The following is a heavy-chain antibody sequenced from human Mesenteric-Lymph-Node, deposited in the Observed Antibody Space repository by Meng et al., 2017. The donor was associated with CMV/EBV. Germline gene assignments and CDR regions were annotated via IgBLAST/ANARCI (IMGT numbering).Heavy chain of an antibody. J-gene: IGHJ4*02. D-gene: IGHD4-23*01. Sequence: CAVSVGSISTGYSWSWIRQPPGKGLELLGYCYRSGSAYYNPSLQSRVTISIDTSTSRFSLKLDSVTAADTAVYYCARGGNSDSSFDSWGQGTLVTVSS. CDR1: VGSISTGYS. CDR2: CYRSGSA. V-gene: IGHV4-30-2*01. CDR3: ARGGNSDSSFDS.